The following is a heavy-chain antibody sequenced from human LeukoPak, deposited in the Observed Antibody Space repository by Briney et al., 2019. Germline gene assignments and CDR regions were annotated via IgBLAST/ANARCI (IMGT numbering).Heavy chain of an antibody. CDR2: INHSGST. Sequence: SETLSLTCAVYGGSFSGYYWSWIRQPPGKGLEWIGEINHSGSTNYNPSLKSRVTISVDTSKNQFSLKLSSVTAADTAVYYCARDRRRSGSYYYDYWGQGTLVTVSS. CDR3: ARDRRRSGSYYYDY. V-gene: IGHV4-34*01. D-gene: IGHD1-26*01. CDR1: GGSFSGYY. J-gene: IGHJ4*02.